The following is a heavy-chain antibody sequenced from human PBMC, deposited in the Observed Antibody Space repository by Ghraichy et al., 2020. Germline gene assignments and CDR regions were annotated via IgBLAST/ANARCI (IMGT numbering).Heavy chain of an antibody. CDR1: GGTFSSYA. Sequence: SVKVSCKASGGTFSSYAISWVRQAPGQGLEWMGGIIPIFGTANYAQKFQGRVTITADESTSTAYMELSSLRSEDTAVYYCARVEGYYDSSGAFDYWGQGTLVTVSS. CDR2: IIPIFGTA. D-gene: IGHD3-22*01. J-gene: IGHJ4*02. CDR3: ARVEGYYDSSGAFDY. V-gene: IGHV1-69*13.